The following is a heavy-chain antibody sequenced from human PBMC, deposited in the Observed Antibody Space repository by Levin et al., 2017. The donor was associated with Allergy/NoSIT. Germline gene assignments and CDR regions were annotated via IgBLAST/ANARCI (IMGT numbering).Heavy chain of an antibody. CDR2: IYYSGST. J-gene: IGHJ6*02. Sequence: SETLSLTCTVSSGSVSSGSYYWSWIRQPPGKGLEWIGYIYYSGSTNYNPSLKSRVTISVDTSKNQFSLKLSSVTAADTAVYYCARARLYSSGWLYGMDVWGQGTTVTVSS. D-gene: IGHD6-19*01. CDR1: SGSVSSGSYY. V-gene: IGHV4-61*01. CDR3: ARARLYSSGWLYGMDV.